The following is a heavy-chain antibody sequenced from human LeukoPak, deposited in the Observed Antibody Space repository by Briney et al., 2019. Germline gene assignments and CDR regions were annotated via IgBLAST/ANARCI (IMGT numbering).Heavy chain of an antibody. J-gene: IGHJ4*02. D-gene: IGHD2-15*01. V-gene: IGHV1-69*05. CDR1: GGTFSSYA. CDR2: IIPIFGAA. Sequence: SVKVSCKASGGTFSSYAISWVRQAPGQGLEWMGRIIPIFGAANYAQKCQGRVTITTDESTSTAYMELRRLRSEDTAVYYCARGVSGGYCSGGSCYGYDYWGQGTLVTVSS. CDR3: ARGVSGGYCSGGSCYGYDY.